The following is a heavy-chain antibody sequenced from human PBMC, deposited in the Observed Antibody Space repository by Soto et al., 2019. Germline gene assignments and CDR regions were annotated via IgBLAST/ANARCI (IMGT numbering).Heavy chain of an antibody. J-gene: IGHJ6*02. V-gene: IGHV3-30-3*01. D-gene: IGHD3-10*01. Sequence: GGSLRLSCAASGFTFSSYAMHWVRQAPGKGLEWVAVISYDGSNKYYADSVKGRFTISRDNSKNTLYLQMNSLRAEDTAVYYCARGFPPPMVRGARYYYYGMDVWGQGTTVTVSS. CDR3: ARGFPPPMVRGARYYYYGMDV. CDR1: GFTFSSYA. CDR2: ISYDGSNK.